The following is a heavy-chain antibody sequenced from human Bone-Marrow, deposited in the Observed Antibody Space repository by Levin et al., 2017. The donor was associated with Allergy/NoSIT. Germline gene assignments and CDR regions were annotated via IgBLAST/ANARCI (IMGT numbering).Heavy chain of an antibody. Sequence: SETLSLTCTVSGGSITSYYWSWIRQPPGKGLEWIGYIYYSGSTKYNPSLKSRVSISMDTSKNQFSLKLYYVTAGDTAVYYCARDRTTVPKKDVYYYGMDVWGQGTTVSVSS. J-gene: IGHJ6*02. CDR3: ARDRTTVPKKDVYYYGMDV. V-gene: IGHV4-59*01. CDR1: GGSITSYY. D-gene: IGHD4-17*01. CDR2: IYYSGST.